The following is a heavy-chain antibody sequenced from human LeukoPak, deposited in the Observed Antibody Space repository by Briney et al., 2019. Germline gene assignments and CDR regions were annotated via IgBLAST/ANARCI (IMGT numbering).Heavy chain of an antibody. CDR1: GFTFSSYW. Sequence: GGSLRLSCAASGFTFSSYWMSWVRQAPGKGLEWVANIKQDGSEKYYVDSVKGRFTISRDNAKNSLYLQMNSLRAEDTAVYYYARMGPVYYFDYWGQGTLVTVSS. CDR2: IKQDGSEK. D-gene: IGHD3-16*01. J-gene: IGHJ4*02. CDR3: ARMGPVYYFDY. V-gene: IGHV3-7*01.